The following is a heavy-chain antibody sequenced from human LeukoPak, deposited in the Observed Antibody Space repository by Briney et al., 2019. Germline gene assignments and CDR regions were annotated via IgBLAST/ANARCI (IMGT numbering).Heavy chain of an antibody. CDR2: MNPNSGNT. D-gene: IGHD3-10*01. V-gene: IGHV1-8*01. CDR1: GYTFTSYD. J-gene: IGHJ6*02. CDR3: ARAYGSGSYYTYYYYGMDV. Sequence: ASAKVSCKASGYTFTSYDINWVRQATGQGLEWMGWMNPNSGNTGYAQKFQGRVTMTRNTSISTAYMELSSLRSEDTAVYYCARAYGSGSYYTYYYYGMDVWGQGTTVTVSS.